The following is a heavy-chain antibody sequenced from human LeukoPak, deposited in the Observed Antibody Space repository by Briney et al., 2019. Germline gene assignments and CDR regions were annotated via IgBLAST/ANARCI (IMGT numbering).Heavy chain of an antibody. CDR3: ARALRDYDISDYYYYMGV. J-gene: IGHJ6*03. V-gene: IGHV1-69*05. D-gene: IGHD3-9*01. CDR1: GGTFSSYA. Sequence: GASVKVSCKASGGTFSSYAISWVRQAPGQGLEWMGGIIPIFGTANYAQKFQGRVTITTDESTSTAYMELSSLRSEDTAVYYCARALRDYDISDYYYYMGVWGKGTTVTVSS. CDR2: IIPIFGTA.